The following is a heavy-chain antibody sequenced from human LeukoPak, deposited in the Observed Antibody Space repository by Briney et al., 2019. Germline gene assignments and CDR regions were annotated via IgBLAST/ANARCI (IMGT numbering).Heavy chain of an antibody. V-gene: IGHV1-8*01. J-gene: IGHJ6*02. CDR1: GYTFTSYD. CDR3: ARASHPVIAVAMDSMDV. D-gene: IGHD6-19*01. Sequence: ASVKVSCKASGYTFTSYDINWVRQATGQGLEWMGWMNPNSGNTGYAQKFQGRVTMTRNTSISTAYMELSSLRSEDTAVYYCARASHPVIAVAMDSMDVWGQGTTVTVSS. CDR2: MNPNSGNT.